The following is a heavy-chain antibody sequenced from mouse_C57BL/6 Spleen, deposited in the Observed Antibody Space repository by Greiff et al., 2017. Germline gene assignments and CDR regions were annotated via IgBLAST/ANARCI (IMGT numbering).Heavy chain of an antibody. CDR2: IHPSDSDT. Sequence: QVQLKQPGAELVKPGASVKVSCKASGYTFTSYWMHWVKQRPGQGLEWIGRIHPSDSDTNYNQKFKGKATLTVDKSSSTAYMQLSSLTSEDSAVYYCAIYDYDGAMDYWGQGTSVTVSS. V-gene: IGHV1-74*01. CDR1: GYTFTSYW. D-gene: IGHD2-4*01. J-gene: IGHJ4*01. CDR3: AIYDYDGAMDY.